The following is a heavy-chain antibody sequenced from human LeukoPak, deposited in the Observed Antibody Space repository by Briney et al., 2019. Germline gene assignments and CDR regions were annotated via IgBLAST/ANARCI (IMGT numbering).Heavy chain of an antibody. Sequence: GGSLRLSCAASGFTFSSYGMHWVRQAPGKGLEWVAVISYDGSNKYFADSVKGRFTISRDNSKNTLYLQMNSLRDEDTAVYYCAKHYYDTSGTPRYFDYWGQGTLVTVSS. J-gene: IGHJ4*02. V-gene: IGHV3-30*18. D-gene: IGHD3-22*01. CDR3: AKHYYDTSGTPRYFDY. CDR1: GFTFSSYG. CDR2: ISYDGSNK.